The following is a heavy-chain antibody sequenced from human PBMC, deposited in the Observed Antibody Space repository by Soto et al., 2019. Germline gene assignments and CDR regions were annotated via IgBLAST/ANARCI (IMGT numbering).Heavy chain of an antibody. J-gene: IGHJ5*02. Sequence: QVQLVQSGAEVKKPGASVKVSCKASGYTFTSYDINWVRQATGQGLEWMGWMNPNSGNTGYPQKFQGRVTMTRNTSISTAYMELSSLRSEDTAVYYCANSGYCSGGSCYWFDPWGQGTLVTVSS. D-gene: IGHD2-15*01. CDR1: GYTFTSYD. CDR2: MNPNSGNT. V-gene: IGHV1-8*01. CDR3: ANSGYCSGGSCYWFDP.